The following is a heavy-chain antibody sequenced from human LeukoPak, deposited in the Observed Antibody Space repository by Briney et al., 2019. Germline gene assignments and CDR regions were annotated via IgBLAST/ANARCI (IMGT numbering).Heavy chain of an antibody. J-gene: IGHJ4*02. D-gene: IGHD2-2*01. V-gene: IGHV1-2*02. CDR1: GYTFTGYY. CDR2: INPNNGGT. Sequence: ASVKVSCKASGYTFTGYYMHWVRQAPGQGLEWMGWINPNNGGTYYAQKFQGRVTMTRDTSISTAYMELSRLTSDDTAVYYCARGRGTTSSNFDYWGQGTLVTVSS. CDR3: ARGRGTTSSNFDY.